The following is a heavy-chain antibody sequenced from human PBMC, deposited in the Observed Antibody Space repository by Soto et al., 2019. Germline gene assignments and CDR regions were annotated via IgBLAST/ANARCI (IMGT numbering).Heavy chain of an antibody. CDR3: ARQGGRAADGAYYYYGLDV. D-gene: IGHD6-13*01. J-gene: IGHJ6*02. Sequence: SVKVSCKASGGTFSNYAFTWVRQAPGEGLEWMGEIIPFSETTNHAQHLQGRVTITADELTDTVYMELSSLRSDDTAVYYCARQGGRAADGAYYYYGLDVWGQGTRATVSS. CDR2: IIPFSETT. V-gene: IGHV1-69*13. CDR1: GGTFSNYA.